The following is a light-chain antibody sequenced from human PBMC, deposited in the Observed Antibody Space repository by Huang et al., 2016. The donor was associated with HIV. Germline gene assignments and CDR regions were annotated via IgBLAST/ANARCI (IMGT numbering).Light chain of an antibody. CDR3: QQYYTSPT. CDR2: STS. V-gene: IGKV1-NL1*01. Sequence: DLQMTPSPSSLSAFVGDTVTITCRASQGISNSVAWYQQKPGKAPKLLRYSTSRLESGVPSRFRGGGSGTDYTLTINSLQPDDFATYYCQQYYTSPTCGQGSKVEIK. J-gene: IGKJ1*01. CDR1: QGISNS.